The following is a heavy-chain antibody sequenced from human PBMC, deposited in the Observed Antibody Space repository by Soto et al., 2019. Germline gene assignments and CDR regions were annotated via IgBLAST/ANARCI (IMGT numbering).Heavy chain of an antibody. CDR1: GGTFSSYA. V-gene: IGHV1-69*13. J-gene: IGHJ6*02. Sequence: ASVKVSCKASGGTFSSYAISWVRQAPGQGLEWMGGIIPIFGTANYAQKFQGRVTITADESTSTAYMELSSLRSEDTAVYYCARVAGDSEFYYYYYGMDVWGQGTTVTVPS. CDR3: ARVAGDSEFYYYYYGMDV. D-gene: IGHD4-17*01. CDR2: IIPIFGTA.